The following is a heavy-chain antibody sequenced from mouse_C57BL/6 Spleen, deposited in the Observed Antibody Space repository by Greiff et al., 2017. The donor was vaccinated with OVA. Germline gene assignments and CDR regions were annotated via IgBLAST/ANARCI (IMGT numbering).Heavy chain of an antibody. CDR1: GYTFTSYW. CDR2: IDPSDSYT. D-gene: IGHD2-4*01. CDR3: ARRYYDYGFDY. Sequence: VKLQQPGAELVMPGASVKLSCKASGYTFTSYWMHWVKQRPGQGLEWIGEIDPSDSYTNYNQKFKGKSTLTVDKSSSTAYMQLSSLTSEDSAVYYCARRYYDYGFDYWGQGTTLTVSS. V-gene: IGHV1-69*01. J-gene: IGHJ2*01.